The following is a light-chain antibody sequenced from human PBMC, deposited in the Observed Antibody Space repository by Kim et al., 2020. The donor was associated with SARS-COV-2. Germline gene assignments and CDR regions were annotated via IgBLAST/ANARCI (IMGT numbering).Light chain of an antibody. CDR3: QQYDVFWT. CDR2: RAS. V-gene: IGKV1-5*03. J-gene: IGKJ1*01. Sequence: DLHMTQSPSTLSVSVGDTVTITCRDSRPIGYWLAWYQQKPGKAPKLLIYRASSLESGVPSRFSGGGSGTEFTLTINSLQPDDLATYYCQQYDVFWTFGQGTKVDIK. CDR1: RPIGYW.